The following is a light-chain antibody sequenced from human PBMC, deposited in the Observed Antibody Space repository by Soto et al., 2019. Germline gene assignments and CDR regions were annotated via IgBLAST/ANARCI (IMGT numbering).Light chain of an antibody. CDR1: SSDVGGYNH. Sequence: QSALTQPASVSGSPGQSITISCTGTSSDVGGYNHVCWYQQHPGKAPKLIIYEVSNRPSGVSNRFSGSKSGNTASLTISGLQGEDEADYYCSSVTSRTAYVFGTGTKLTVL. CDR3: SSVTSRTAYV. V-gene: IGLV2-14*01. J-gene: IGLJ1*01. CDR2: EVS.